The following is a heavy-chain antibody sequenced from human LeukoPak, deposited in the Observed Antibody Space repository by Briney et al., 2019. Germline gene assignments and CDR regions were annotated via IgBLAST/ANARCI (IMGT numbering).Heavy chain of an antibody. D-gene: IGHD2-2*02. V-gene: IGHV3-21*04. CDR2: ISSSSSYI. Sequence: GGSLRLSCAASGFTFSSYSMNWVRQAPGRGLEWVSSISSSSSYIYYADSVKGRFTISRDNSKNTLYLQMNSLRAEDTAVYYCAKMIEGYCSSTSCYKWGGAFDIWGQGTMVTVSS. CDR3: AKMIEGYCSSTSCYKWGGAFDI. J-gene: IGHJ3*02. CDR1: GFTFSSYS.